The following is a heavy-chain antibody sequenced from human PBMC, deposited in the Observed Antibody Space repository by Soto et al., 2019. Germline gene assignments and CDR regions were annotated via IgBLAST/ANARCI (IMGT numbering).Heavy chain of an antibody. J-gene: IGHJ4*02. CDR2: IIPVFGTS. CDR3: ARDRAPFYSDSNGNYYVPSFDS. V-gene: IGHV1-69*13. CDR1: GGSFSSYA. Sequence: SVKASCKASGGSFSSYAINWVRQAPGQGLEWMGGIIPVFGTSKSAQKFQGRVTITADESTSTAYMELSSLRSDDTAIYYCARDRAPFYSDSNGNYYVPSFDSWGQGTLVTVSS. D-gene: IGHD3-22*01.